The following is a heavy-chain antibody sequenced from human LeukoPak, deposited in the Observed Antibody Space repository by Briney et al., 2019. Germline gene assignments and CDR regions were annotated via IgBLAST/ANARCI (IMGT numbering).Heavy chain of an antibody. CDR3: AREIRRGYSFGYDAFDI. CDR1: GFTFNSYG. V-gene: IGHV3-33*01. Sequence: GGSLRLSCAASGFTFNSYGMHWVRQAPGKGLEWVAVLWFDGGNQYHADSVKGRFTTSRDNSENTLYLHMNSLRAEDTAVYYCAREIRRGYSFGYDAFDIWGQGTMVTVSS. CDR2: LWFDGGNQ. J-gene: IGHJ3*02. D-gene: IGHD5-18*01.